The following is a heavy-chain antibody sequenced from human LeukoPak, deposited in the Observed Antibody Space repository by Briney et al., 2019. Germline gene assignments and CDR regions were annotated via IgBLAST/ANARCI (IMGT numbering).Heavy chain of an antibody. CDR2: ISGSGFIT. Sequence: GGSLRLSCRTSGFTFSSYGMIWVRQAPGKGLEWVSGISGSGFITYYADSVKGRFTISRDNAKNTVYLEMNSLSVEDTATYYCIRDFRSADLWGQGTLVTVTS. CDR1: GFTFSSYG. D-gene: IGHD5-24*01. V-gene: IGHV3-23*01. CDR3: IRDFRSADL. J-gene: IGHJ5*02.